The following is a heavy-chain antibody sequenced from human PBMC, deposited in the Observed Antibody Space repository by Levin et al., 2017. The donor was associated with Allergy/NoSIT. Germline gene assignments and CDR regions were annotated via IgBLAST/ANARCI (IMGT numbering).Heavy chain of an antibody. Sequence: GGSLRLSCAASGFTFSNAWMNWVRQAPGKGLEWVARIKSKTDGGTTDYAAPVKGRFTISRDDSKNTLYLQMSSLKTEDTAVYFCTTGGPHYFDSSGKDYWGQGTLVTVSS. CDR3: TTGGPHYFDSSGKDY. V-gene: IGHV3-15*01. CDR1: GFTFSNAW. D-gene: IGHD3-22*01. J-gene: IGHJ4*02. CDR2: IKSKTDGGTT.